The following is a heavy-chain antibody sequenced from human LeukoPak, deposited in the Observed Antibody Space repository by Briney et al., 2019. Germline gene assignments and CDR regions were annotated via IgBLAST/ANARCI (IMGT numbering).Heavy chain of an antibody. D-gene: IGHD4-4*01. CDR1: RGSMSGFY. V-gene: IGHV4-4*07. Sequence: SETLSLTCTVSRGSMSGFYWSWIRQPAGRGLEWIGRIFPSGISDFNPSLQSRVTMSIDTSKNQFSLRLSSVSAADTAIYYCARGPQSLDYWGQGTLVIASS. J-gene: IGHJ4*02. CDR3: ARGPQSLDY. CDR2: IFPSGIS.